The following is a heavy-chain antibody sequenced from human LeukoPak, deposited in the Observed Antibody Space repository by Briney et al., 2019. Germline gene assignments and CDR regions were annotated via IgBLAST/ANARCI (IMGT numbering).Heavy chain of an antibody. D-gene: IGHD6-19*01. V-gene: IGHV1-69*04. CDR1: GGAFNIYG. CDR2: IIPIRDMA. CDR3: ATSGYTSRFDH. Sequence: GASVKVSCKASGGAFNIYGITWVRQAPGQGLEWMGRIIPIRDMANHGQRFQGRVTITADRSTSTAYLELRRLTSDDTAFYYCATSGYTSRFDHWGQGTLVTVSS. J-gene: IGHJ4*02.